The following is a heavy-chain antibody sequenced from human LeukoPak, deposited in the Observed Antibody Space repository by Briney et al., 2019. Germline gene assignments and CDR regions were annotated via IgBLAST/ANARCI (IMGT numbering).Heavy chain of an antibody. Sequence: SETLSLTCTVSGGSISSSVYYWGWVRQPPGKGLEWIGSLYYSGTTYYNPSLKSRVTISVDTSKNQFSLKLTPVTAADTAVYYCARGAALVTDKYFDYWGHGTLVTVSS. CDR3: ARGAALVTDKYFDY. J-gene: IGHJ4*01. D-gene: IGHD5-18*01. V-gene: IGHV4-39*07. CDR1: GGSISSSVYY. CDR2: LYYSGTT.